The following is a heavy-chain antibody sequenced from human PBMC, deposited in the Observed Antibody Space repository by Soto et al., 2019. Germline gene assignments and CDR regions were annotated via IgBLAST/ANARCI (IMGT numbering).Heavy chain of an antibody. D-gene: IGHD1-26*01. CDR3: ERASSGSYFDD. Sequence: AETLCLSCTFSVGSVNIGTYYWSWIRQHPGKGLQRLGYLYYSGSTNSNPSLKSRVTISVDTSKNQFALKLSSVTAADPAVYYCERASSGSYFDDWGQGTLVTVSS. J-gene: IGHJ4*02. CDR1: VGSVNIGTYY. V-gene: IGHV4-61*01. CDR2: LYYSGST.